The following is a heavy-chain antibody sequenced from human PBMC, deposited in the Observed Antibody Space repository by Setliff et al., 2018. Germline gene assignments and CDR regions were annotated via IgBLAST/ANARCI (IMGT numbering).Heavy chain of an antibody. CDR1: GGTFSSYG. Sequence: ASVKVSFQASGGTFSSYGISWVRQAPGQGLEWLGGTIPNFGTTNYAQEFQGRVTIITDESTSTAYMELSSLRFEDTAVYYCAREGVDTRSSTDYRYYMDVWGKGTTVTVSS. J-gene: IGHJ6*03. D-gene: IGHD5-18*01. V-gene: IGHV1-69*05. CDR2: TIPNFGTT. CDR3: AREGVDTRSSTDYRYYMDV.